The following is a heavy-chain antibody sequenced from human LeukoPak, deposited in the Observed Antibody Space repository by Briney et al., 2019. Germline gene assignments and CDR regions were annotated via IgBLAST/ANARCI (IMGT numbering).Heavy chain of an antibody. Sequence: GESLKISCKGSGYTFTRYWIGWVRQMPGKGLEWMGIIYPGDSDIRYSPSFQGQVTISVDKSISTAYLQWSSLKASDTAIYYCARLRAIALAGFFDSWGQGTLVTVSS. CDR1: GYTFTRYW. V-gene: IGHV5-51*01. CDR2: IYPGDSDI. CDR3: ARLRAIALAGFFDS. J-gene: IGHJ4*02. D-gene: IGHD6-19*01.